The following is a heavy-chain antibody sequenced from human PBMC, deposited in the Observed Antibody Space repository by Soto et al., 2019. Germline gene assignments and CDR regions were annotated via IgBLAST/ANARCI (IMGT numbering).Heavy chain of an antibody. Sequence: QVQLVQSGAEVKKPGSSVKVSCKASGGTFSSYAISWVRQAPGQGLEWMGGIIPIFGTANYAQKFQGRVTSTADKSTSTAYMELSSLRSEDTAVYYCASPIAVAGGGYFDYWGQGTLVTVSS. CDR3: ASPIAVAGGGYFDY. CDR1: GGTFSSYA. D-gene: IGHD6-19*01. V-gene: IGHV1-69*06. CDR2: IIPIFGTA. J-gene: IGHJ4*02.